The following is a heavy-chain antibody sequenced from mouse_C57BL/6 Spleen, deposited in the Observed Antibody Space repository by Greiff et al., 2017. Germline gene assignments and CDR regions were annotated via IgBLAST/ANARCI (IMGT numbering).Heavy chain of an antibody. CDR2: IRNKANGYTT. J-gene: IGHJ3*01. Sequence: EVKLMESGGGLVQPGGSLSLSCAASGFTFTDYYMSWVRQPPGKALEWLGFIRNKANGYTTEYGASVKGRFTISRDNSQSILYLQMNALRAEDSATYYCARSLTGTGFAYWGQGTLVTVSA. CDR3: ARSLTGTGFAY. CDR1: GFTFTDYY. V-gene: IGHV7-3*01. D-gene: IGHD4-1*01.